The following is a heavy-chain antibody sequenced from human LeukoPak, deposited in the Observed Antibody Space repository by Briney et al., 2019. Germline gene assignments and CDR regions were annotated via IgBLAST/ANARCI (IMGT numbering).Heavy chain of an antibody. CDR1: GFTFSSYG. D-gene: IGHD2-15*01. Sequence: GGPLRLSCAASGFTFSSYGMHWVRQAPGKGLEWVAVISYDGSNKYYADSVKGRFTISRDNSKNTLYLQMNSLRAEDTAAYYCAKERRRGYGFDYWGQGTLVTVSS. J-gene: IGHJ4*02. CDR2: ISYDGSNK. CDR3: AKERRRGYGFDY. V-gene: IGHV3-30*18.